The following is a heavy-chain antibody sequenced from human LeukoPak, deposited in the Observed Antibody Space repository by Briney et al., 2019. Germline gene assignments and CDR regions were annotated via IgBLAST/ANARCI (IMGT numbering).Heavy chain of an antibody. D-gene: IGHD2-2*01. V-gene: IGHV5-51*01. J-gene: IGHJ4*02. CDR2: IYPDDSDT. CDR1: GYNFPTHW. CDR3: ARRPRECSESSCFIFDN. Sequence: HGESLKISCKGFGYNFPTHWIGWVRQMPGKGLEWVGIIYPDDSDTRYSPSFQGQVTISADRSISTAYLQWRRLKASDTAMYFCARRPRECSESSCFIFDNWGQGTLVTVSS.